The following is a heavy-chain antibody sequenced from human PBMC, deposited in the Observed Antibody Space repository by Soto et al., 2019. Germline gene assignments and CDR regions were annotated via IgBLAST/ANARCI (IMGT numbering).Heavy chain of an antibody. V-gene: IGHV4-30-4*01. J-gene: IGHJ4*02. CDR1: GGSISSGNYY. Sequence: QVQLQESGPGLVKPSQTLSLTCTVSGGSISSGNYYWSWIRQPPGKGLEWIGSINQRGSTSYTPSLKSRVTISSDTSKNQFSLRLTSVTAAYTAVYYCAREIVYWGQGTLVTVSS. CDR2: INQRGST. CDR3: AREIVY.